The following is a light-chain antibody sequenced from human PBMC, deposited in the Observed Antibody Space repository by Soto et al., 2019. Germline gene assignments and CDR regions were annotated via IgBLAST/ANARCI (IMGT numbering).Light chain of an antibody. CDR2: YDD. CDR3: AAWDDSLNGPV. CDR1: SSNIGNNA. V-gene: IGLV1-36*01. J-gene: IGLJ3*02. Sequence: QSVLTQPPSVSAAPRQRVTISCSGGSSNIGNNAVNWYQHLPGKAPRLLIYYDDLLPSGVSDRFSGSKSGTSASLAISGLQSEDAADYYCAAWDDSLNGPVFGGGTKLTVL.